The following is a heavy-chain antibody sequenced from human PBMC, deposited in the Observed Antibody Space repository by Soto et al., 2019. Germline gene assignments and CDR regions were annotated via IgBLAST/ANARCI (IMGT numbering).Heavy chain of an antibody. CDR2: IKQDGSEK. CDR1: GFTFSSYW. J-gene: IGHJ5*02. V-gene: IGHV3-7*01. D-gene: IGHD3-10*01. Sequence: GGSLRLSCAASGFTFSSYWMSWVRQAPGKGPEWVANIKQDGSEKYYVDSVKGRFTISRDNAKNSLYLQMNSLRAEDTAVYYCARDTTYYYGSGSWFDPWGQGTLVTVSS. CDR3: ARDTTYYYGSGSWFDP.